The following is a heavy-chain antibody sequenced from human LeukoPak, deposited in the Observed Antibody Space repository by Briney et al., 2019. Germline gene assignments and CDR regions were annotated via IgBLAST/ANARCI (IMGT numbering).Heavy chain of an antibody. CDR3: ARDIRPYGGNSGVDY. CDR1: GFTFDDYA. D-gene: IGHD4-23*01. Sequence: PGGSLRLSCAASGFTFDDYAIHWVRQAPGKGLEWVSGISWNSGSIGYADSVKGRFTISRDNAKNSLYLQMNSLRAEDTALYYCARDIRPYGGNSGVDYWGQGTLVTVSS. CDR2: ISWNSGSI. V-gene: IGHV3-9*01. J-gene: IGHJ4*02.